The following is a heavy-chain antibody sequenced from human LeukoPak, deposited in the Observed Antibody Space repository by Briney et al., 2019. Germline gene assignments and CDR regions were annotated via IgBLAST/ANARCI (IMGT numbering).Heavy chain of an antibody. CDR1: GFTFSSYV. CDR2: IWSDGSNK. CDR3: ARAPVAASYYFDY. V-gene: IGHV3-33*01. Sequence: PGGSLRLSCAASGFTFSSYVMHWVRQAPGKGLEWVAVIWSDGSNKYYADSVKGRFAISRDNSKNTLYLQMNTLRVEVTAVYYCARAPVAASYYFDYWGQGTLVTVSS. D-gene: IGHD6-19*01. J-gene: IGHJ4*02.